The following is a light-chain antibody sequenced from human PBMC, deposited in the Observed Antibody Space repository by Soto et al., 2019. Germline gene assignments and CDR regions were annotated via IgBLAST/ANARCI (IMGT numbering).Light chain of an antibody. Sequence: DIQMTQSPSSLSASVGDRVTITCRGSQTISNYLNWYQQKPGKAPKLLIYAASSSQSGAPSRFSGRGSGTDFTLPISSLQPEDVATYDCQQSRSYPTFGQGTQLEIK. J-gene: IGKJ2*01. CDR1: QTISNY. CDR3: QQSRSYPT. CDR2: AAS. V-gene: IGKV1-39*01.